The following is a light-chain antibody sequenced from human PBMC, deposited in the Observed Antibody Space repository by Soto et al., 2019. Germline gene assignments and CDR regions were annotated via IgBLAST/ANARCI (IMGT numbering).Light chain of an antibody. CDR2: GAC. Sequence: EIVLTQSPGTLSLSPGERATLSCRASQSVSSSYLAWYQQKPGQAPRLLIYGACSRATGIPDRFSGSGSGTHFALTISRLEPEDFAVYYCQQYGSSPVYTFGQGTKLEIK. CDR3: QQYGSSPVYT. CDR1: QSVSSSY. J-gene: IGKJ2*01. V-gene: IGKV3-20*01.